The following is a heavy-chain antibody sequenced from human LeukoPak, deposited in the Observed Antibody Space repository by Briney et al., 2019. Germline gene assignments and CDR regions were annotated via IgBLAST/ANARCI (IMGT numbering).Heavy chain of an antibody. Sequence: GGCLRLSCAASGFTFRSYSMNWVCQGPGKGLEWVSSISSSSSYIYYADSVKGRFTISRDNAKNSLYLQMNSLRAEDTAVYYCASMGYDHDAFHIWGQGTMVPVSS. CDR3: ASMGYDHDAFHI. CDR2: ISSSSSYI. V-gene: IGHV3-21*01. D-gene: IGHD5-12*01. CDR1: GFTFRSYS. J-gene: IGHJ3*02.